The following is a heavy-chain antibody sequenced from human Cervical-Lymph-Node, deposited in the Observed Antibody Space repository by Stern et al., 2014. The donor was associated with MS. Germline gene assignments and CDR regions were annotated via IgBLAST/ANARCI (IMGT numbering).Heavy chain of an antibody. CDR3: AKRLHYFDGSGYSYWFDL. CDR2: ISGSGAST. J-gene: IGHJ5*02. CDR1: GFTFSKNA. V-gene: IGHV3-23*01. D-gene: IGHD3-22*01. Sequence: EVQLLQSGGDLIQPGGSLRLSCAASGFTFSKNAMSWVRQAPGKWLEWVSGISGSGASTYYADSVKGRFTISRDNSKNTVYLQMNSLRAEDTALYYCAKRLHYFDGSGYSYWFDLWGQGTLVTVSS.